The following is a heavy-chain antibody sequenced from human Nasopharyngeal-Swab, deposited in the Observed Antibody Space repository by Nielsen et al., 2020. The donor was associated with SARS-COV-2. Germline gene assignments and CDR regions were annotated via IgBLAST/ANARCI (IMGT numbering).Heavy chain of an antibody. CDR2: IYYSGST. V-gene: IGHV4-59*01. Sequence: WIRQPPGQGLEWIGYIYYSGSTNYNPSLKSRVTISVDTSKNQFSLKLSSVTAADTAVYYCARVVMVYAIYWFDPWGQGTLVTVSS. D-gene: IGHD2-8*01. J-gene: IGHJ5*02. CDR3: ARVVMVYAIYWFDP.